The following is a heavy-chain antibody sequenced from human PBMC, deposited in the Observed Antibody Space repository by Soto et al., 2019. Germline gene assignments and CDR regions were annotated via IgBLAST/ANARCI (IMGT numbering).Heavy chain of an antibody. CDR1: GGSISTYY. CDR3: ARPPSY. J-gene: IGHJ4*02. CDR2: AHYSGNT. Sequence: SETLSLTCTVSGGSISTYYWSWIRQPPGKGLEWIGYAHYSGNTDYNPSLKSRLTISVDRSMNQFSLNLSSVTAADTAVYYCARPPSYWGQGTQVTVSS. V-gene: IGHV4-59*08.